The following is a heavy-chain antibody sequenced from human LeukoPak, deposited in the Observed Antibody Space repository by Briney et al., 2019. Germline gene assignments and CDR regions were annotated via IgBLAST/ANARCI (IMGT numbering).Heavy chain of an antibody. D-gene: IGHD5-18*01. Sequence: SETLSLTCAVYGGSFSGFYWSWIRQPPGKGLEWIGEINHSGTTNYNPSLKSRVMILVDTSKNQFSLKLSSVTAADTAVYYCARGGYSYSRFDPWGQGTLVTVSS. CDR3: ARGGYSYSRFDP. CDR1: GGSFSGFY. CDR2: INHSGTT. V-gene: IGHV4-34*01. J-gene: IGHJ5*02.